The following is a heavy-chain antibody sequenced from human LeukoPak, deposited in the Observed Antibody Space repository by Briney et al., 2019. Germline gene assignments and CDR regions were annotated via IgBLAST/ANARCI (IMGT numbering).Heavy chain of an antibody. CDR3: ARDAYYYVSGSYYVGDY. CDR2: ISSSSSYI. J-gene: IGHJ4*02. D-gene: IGHD3-10*01. Sequence: GGSLRLSCAASGFTFSSYSMNWVRQAPGKGLEWVSSISSSSSYIYYADSVKGRFTISRDNAKNSLYLQMNSLRDEDTAVYYCARDAYYYVSGSYYVGDYWGQGTLVTVSS. CDR1: GFTFSSYS. V-gene: IGHV3-21*01.